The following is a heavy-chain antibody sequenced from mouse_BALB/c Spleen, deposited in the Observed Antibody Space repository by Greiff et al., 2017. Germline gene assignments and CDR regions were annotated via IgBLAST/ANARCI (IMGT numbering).Heavy chain of an antibody. Sequence: EVHLVESGGGLVKPGGSLKLSCAASGFTFSSYAMSWVRQSPEKRLEWVAEISSGGSYTYYPDTVTGRFTISRDNAKNTLYLEMSSLRSEDTAMYYCARGAYDYDEAWFAYWGQGTLVTVSA. J-gene: IGHJ3*01. CDR1: GFTFSSYA. D-gene: IGHD2-4*01. CDR3: ARGAYDYDEAWFAY. V-gene: IGHV5-9-4*01. CDR2: ISSGGSYT.